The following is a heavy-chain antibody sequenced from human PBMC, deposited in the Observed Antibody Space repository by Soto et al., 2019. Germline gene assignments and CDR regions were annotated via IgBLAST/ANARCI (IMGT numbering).Heavy chain of an antibody. CDR2: IMPIFRTP. CDR1: GGTFSNSA. CDR3: ARDKDRLQLGGNYYYILDV. D-gene: IGHD4-4*01. J-gene: IGHJ6*02. V-gene: IGHV1-69*05. Sequence: QVQLEQSGAEVKKPGSSVKVSCKASGGTFSNSAISWVRQAPGQGLEWMGGIMPIFRTPDYAQKFQGRVTXTXAXXTTTAYMELSGLRSDDTAVYYCARDKDRLQLGGNYYYILDVWGQGTTVTVSS.